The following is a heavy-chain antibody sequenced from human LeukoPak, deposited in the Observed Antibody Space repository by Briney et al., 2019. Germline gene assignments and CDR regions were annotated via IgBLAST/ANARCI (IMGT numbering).Heavy chain of an antibody. Sequence: GGSLRLSCAASGFTFSSYWMHWVRQAPGKGLVWVSRINSDGSTTSYADSVKGRFTISRDNAKDTLYLQMNSLRAEDTAVYYCARDTADDAFDIWGQGTMVTVSS. J-gene: IGHJ3*02. CDR3: ARDTADDAFDI. CDR1: GFTFSSYW. CDR2: INSDGSTT. V-gene: IGHV3-74*01.